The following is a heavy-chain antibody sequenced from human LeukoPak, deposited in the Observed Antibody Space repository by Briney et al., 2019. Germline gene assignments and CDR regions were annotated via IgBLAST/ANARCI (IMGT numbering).Heavy chain of an antibody. Sequence: PGGSLRLSCAASAFTFSSYSMNWVRQAPGKGLEWVSYISSSSTIYYADSVKGRFTISRDNAKNSLYLQMNSLRAEDTAVYYCARDRAAAGDTDYWGQGTLVTVSS. CDR1: AFTFSSYS. V-gene: IGHV3-48*04. D-gene: IGHD6-13*01. CDR2: ISSSSTI. J-gene: IGHJ4*02. CDR3: ARDRAAAGDTDY.